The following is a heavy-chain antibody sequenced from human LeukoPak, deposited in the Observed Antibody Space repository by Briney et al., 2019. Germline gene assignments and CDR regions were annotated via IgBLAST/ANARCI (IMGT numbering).Heavy chain of an antibody. CDR3: ARGWTSFDY. Sequence: PSETLSLTCTVSVGSISSYYWSWIRQPPGKGLEWIGYIYYSGSTNYNPSLKSRVTISVDTSKNQFSLKLSSVTAADTAVYYCARGWTSFDYWGQGTLVTVSS. J-gene: IGHJ4*02. CDR2: IYYSGST. D-gene: IGHD2-2*01. CDR1: VGSISSYY. V-gene: IGHV4-59*01.